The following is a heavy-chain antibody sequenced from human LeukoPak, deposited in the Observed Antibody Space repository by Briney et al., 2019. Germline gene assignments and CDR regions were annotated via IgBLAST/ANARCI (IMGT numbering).Heavy chain of an antibody. CDR1: GFTFSHYA. V-gene: IGHV3-30*18. J-gene: IGHJ4*02. CDR3: VKDDRPYRIAVAAGDY. Sequence: GRSLRLSCAASGFTFSHYAMHWVRQAPGKGLEWVAVISFDGTNKFYADSVKGRFTISRDNSKNTLYLQINSLRAEDTAVYYCVKDDRPYRIAVAAGDYWGQGTLVTVSS. D-gene: IGHD6-19*01. CDR2: ISFDGTNK.